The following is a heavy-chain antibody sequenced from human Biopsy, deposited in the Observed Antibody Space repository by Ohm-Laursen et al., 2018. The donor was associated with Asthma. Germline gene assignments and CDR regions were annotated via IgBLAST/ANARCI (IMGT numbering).Heavy chain of an antibody. CDR1: VFTVSRDH. J-gene: IGHJ4*02. CDR3: ARGDSSGWSHYYFDY. CDR2: IYSGGTS. Sequence: SLRLSFAASVFTVSRDHMSWVRQAPGKGLEWVSVIYSGGTSDTADSVRGRFTISRDFYKNTLYLQMDSLRAEDTAVYYCARGDSSGWSHYYFDYWGQGTLVTVSS. D-gene: IGHD6-19*01. V-gene: IGHV3-53*01.